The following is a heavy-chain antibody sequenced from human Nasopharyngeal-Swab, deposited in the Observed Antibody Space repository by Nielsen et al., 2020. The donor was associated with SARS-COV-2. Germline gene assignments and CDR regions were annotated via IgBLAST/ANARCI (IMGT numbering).Heavy chain of an antibody. D-gene: IGHD3-10*01. J-gene: IGHJ4*02. CDR2: IKQDGSEK. CDR3: ARGNSNYYGSGILDY. Sequence: GGSLRLSCAASGCTFSSYWMSWVRQAPGKGLEWVANIKQDGSEKYYVDSVKGRFTISRDNAKNSLYLQMNSLRAEDTAVYYCARGNSNYYGSGILDYWGQGTLVTVSS. V-gene: IGHV3-7*01. CDR1: GCTFSSYW.